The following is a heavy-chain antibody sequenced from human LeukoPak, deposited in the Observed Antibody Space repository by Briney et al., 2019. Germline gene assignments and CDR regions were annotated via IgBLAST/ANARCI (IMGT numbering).Heavy chain of an antibody. CDR3: AKDGYSGSKIRRYYYYYYYMDV. V-gene: IGHV3-9*01. CDR1: GFTFDDYA. J-gene: IGHJ6*03. Sequence: GGSLRLSCAASGFTFDDYAMHWVRQAPGKGLEWVSGISWNSGSIGYADSVKGRFTISRDNAKNSLYLQMNSLRAEDTALYYCAKDGYSGSKIRRYYYYYYYMDVWGKGTTVTVSS. D-gene: IGHD6-13*01. CDR2: ISWNSGSI.